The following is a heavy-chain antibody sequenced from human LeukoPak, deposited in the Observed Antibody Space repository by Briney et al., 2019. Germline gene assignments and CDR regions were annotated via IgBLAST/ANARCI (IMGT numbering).Heavy chain of an antibody. CDR2: INWNGGST. J-gene: IGHJ4*02. CDR3: ARGPLFTVSQRGLLDY. D-gene: IGHD4-11*01. V-gene: IGHV3-20*04. Sequence: GGSLRLSCAASGFTFDDYGMSWVRQAPGKGLEWVSGINWNGGSTGYADSVKGRFTISRDNAKNSLYLQMNSLRAEDAALYYCARGPLFTVSQRGLLDYWGQGTLVTVSS. CDR1: GFTFDDYG.